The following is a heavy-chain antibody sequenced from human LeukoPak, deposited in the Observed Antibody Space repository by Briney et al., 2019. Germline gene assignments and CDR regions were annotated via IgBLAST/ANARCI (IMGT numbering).Heavy chain of an antibody. CDR1: GGSINNYY. CDR3: ARVPSYASKWYFDY. D-gene: IGHD2-2*01. Sequence: SETLSLTCTVSGGSINNYYWSWIRQPPGKGLEWIGYIYYSGSTNYNPSLKSRVTISVATSKNQFSLKLSSVTAADTAVYYCARVPSYASKWYFDYWGQGTLVTVSS. V-gene: IGHV4-59*01. CDR2: IYYSGST. J-gene: IGHJ4*02.